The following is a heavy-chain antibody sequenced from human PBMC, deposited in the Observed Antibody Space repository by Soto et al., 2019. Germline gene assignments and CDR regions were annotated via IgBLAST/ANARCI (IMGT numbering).Heavy chain of an antibody. V-gene: IGHV3-72*01. CDR1: GFTLSDHH. CDR2: TTNKANGYTT. CDR3: ARDGRSYGGYFDY. J-gene: IGHJ4*02. D-gene: IGHD1-26*01. Sequence: ELQVVESGGGLVQPGGSLRLSCAASGFTLSDHHMDWVRQGPGKGLEWVGRTTNKANGYTTQYAASVQGRFTISRDDSKNSLYLQMNSLKTEDTAVYYCARDGRSYGGYFDYWGQGSLVTVSP.